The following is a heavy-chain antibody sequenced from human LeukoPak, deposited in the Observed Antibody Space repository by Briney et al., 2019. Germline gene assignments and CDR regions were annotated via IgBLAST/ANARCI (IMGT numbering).Heavy chain of an antibody. CDR2: FYSGGST. Sequence: PRGSLRLSCAASGFTASSNYMIWGRQAPGKGLEWVSSFYSGGSTYYPDSVKGRFTISRDNSKNTLYLQMNSLRAEDTAVYYCARDLAGYNSFDYWGQGTLVTVSS. CDR3: ARDLAGYNSFDY. D-gene: IGHD5-24*01. J-gene: IGHJ4*02. V-gene: IGHV3-66*01. CDR1: GFTASSNY.